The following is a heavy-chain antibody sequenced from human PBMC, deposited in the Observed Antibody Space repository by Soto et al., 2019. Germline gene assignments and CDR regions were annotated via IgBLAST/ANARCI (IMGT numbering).Heavy chain of an antibody. CDR1: GDSVSSNTAT. CDR2: TYYRSNWRH. CDR3: ARGVAGSGFDL. Sequence: SQTLSLTCVNSGDSVSSNTATLNWIRSSPSRGLEWLGRTYYRSNWRHDYAVSVKSRITVNPDTSKNHFSLQLNSVTPDDTAVYYCARGVAGSGFDLWGQGTLVTVSS. J-gene: IGHJ4*02. D-gene: IGHD6-19*01. V-gene: IGHV6-1*01.